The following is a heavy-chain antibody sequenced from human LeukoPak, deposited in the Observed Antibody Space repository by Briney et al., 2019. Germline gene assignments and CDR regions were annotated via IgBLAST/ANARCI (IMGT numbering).Heavy chain of an antibody. CDR1: GGTFSSYA. CDR2: IIPIFGTA. V-gene: IGHV1-69*05. J-gene: IGHJ6*03. Sequence: SVKVSCRASGGTFSSYAISWVRQAPGQGLEWMGGIIPIFGTANYAQKFQGRVTITTDESTSTAYMELSSLRSEDTAVYYCASISYSSSSSLLDYYYYYYMDVWGKGTTVTVSS. CDR3: ASISYSSSSSLLDYYYYYYMDV. D-gene: IGHD6-6*01.